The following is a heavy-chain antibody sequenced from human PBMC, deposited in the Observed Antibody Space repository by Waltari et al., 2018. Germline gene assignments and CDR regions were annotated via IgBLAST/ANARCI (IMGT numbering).Heavy chain of an antibody. D-gene: IGHD2-2*01. CDR2: IYHDGTS. V-gene: IGHV4-39*01. CDR3: ARPGSSSPYYWFNP. CDR1: GGAISGSGYY. J-gene: IGHJ5*02. Sequence: QVQLQESGPGLVEPSGTLSLTCTVSGGAISGSGYYWGWLRQTPGKGLGWIASIYHDGTSYYNPSLKSRVTISVDTSENKFSLKLNSVTAADTAIYYCARPGSSSPYYWFNPWGQGILVTVSS.